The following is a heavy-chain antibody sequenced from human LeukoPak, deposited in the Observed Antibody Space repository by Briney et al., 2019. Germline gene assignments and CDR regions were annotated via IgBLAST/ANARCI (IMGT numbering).Heavy chain of an antibody. D-gene: IGHD3-3*01. CDR3: ARESSITTFGVVIMTSYGMDV. V-gene: IGHV3-74*01. CDR2: INSDGSST. CDR1: GFTFSSYW. Sequence: GGSLRLSCAASGFTFSSYWMHWVRQAPGKGLVWVSRINSDGSSTSYADSVKGRFTISRDNVKNTLYLQMNSLRAEDTAVYYCARESSITTFGVVIMTSYGMDVWGQGTTVTVSS. J-gene: IGHJ6*02.